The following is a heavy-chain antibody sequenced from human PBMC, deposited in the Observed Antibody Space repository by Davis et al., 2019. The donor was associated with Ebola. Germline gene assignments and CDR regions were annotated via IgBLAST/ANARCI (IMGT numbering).Heavy chain of an antibody. CDR1: GFTFSSYA. CDR3: ARDGGDYGAAKADY. V-gene: IGHV3-30-3*01. Sequence: PGGSLRLSCAASGFTFSSYAMHWVRQAPGKGLEWVAVISYDGSNKYYADSVKGRFTISRDNAKNSLYLQMNRLRDEDTAVYYCARDGGDYGAAKADYWGQGTLVTVSS. J-gene: IGHJ4*02. D-gene: IGHD4-17*01. CDR2: ISYDGSNK.